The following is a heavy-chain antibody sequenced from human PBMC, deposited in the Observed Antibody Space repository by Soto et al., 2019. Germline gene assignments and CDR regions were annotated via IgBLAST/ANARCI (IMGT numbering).Heavy chain of an antibody. CDR3: ARDGVGSNSYYYGMDV. CDR1: GFTFSTYW. CDR2: IKEEGSEK. J-gene: IGHJ6*02. V-gene: IGHV3-7*01. Sequence: GGSLRLSCAASGFTFSTYWMTWVRQAPGKGPEWVANIKEEGSEKYHVDSVKGRFTISRDNAKNSLYLQMNSLRAEDTAVYYCARDGVGSNSYYYGMDVWGQGTTVTVSS. D-gene: IGHD2-15*01.